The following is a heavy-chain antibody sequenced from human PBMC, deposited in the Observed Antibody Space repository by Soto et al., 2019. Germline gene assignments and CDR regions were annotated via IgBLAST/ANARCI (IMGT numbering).Heavy chain of an antibody. Sequence: QVQLVQSGAEVKKPGSSVKVSCKASGGTFSSYAISWVRQAPGQGLEWMGGIIPIFGTANYAQKFQGRVTITADESTSTAYMEMSSLRSEDPAVYYCARDGGSGYDYDGPHYYYGMDVWGQGTTVTVSS. J-gene: IGHJ6*02. CDR1: GGTFSSYA. CDR2: IIPIFGTA. V-gene: IGHV1-69*12. CDR3: ARDGGSGYDYDGPHYYYGMDV. D-gene: IGHD5-12*01.